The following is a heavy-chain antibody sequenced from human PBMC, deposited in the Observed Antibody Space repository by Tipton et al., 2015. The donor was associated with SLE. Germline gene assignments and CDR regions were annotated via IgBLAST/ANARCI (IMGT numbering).Heavy chain of an antibody. CDR3: SKGTYGNYAPFES. V-gene: IGHV3-23*01. CDR2: ISESGDST. CDR1: GFTLSAYA. D-gene: IGHD4-11*01. J-gene: IGHJ4*02. Sequence: GSLRLSCVASGFTLSAYALSWARQAPGKGLEWVSSISESGDSTYYGDSVKGRFTISRDNSKNTLYLRMNSLRAEDTAVYYCSKGTYGNYAPFESWGQGTLVTVAS.